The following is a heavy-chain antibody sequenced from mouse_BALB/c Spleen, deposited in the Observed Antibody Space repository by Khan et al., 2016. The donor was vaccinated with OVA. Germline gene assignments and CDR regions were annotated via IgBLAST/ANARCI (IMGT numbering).Heavy chain of an antibody. D-gene: IGHD1-3*01. CDR3: ARHNFGPFAY. CDR2: INSDGTYT. CDR1: GFTFSSYA. J-gene: IGHJ3*01. V-gene: IGHV5-9-3*01. Sequence: EVELVESGGGLVKPGGSLKLSCAASGFTFSSYAMSWVRQTPEKRLEWVATINSDGTYTYYPDSVKGRFTISRDNAKNTLYLQMSSLRSEDTAMYYCARHNFGPFAYWGQVTLVTVSA.